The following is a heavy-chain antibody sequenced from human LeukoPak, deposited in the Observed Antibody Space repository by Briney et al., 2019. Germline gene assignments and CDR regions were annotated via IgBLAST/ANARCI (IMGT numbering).Heavy chain of an antibody. V-gene: IGHV1-69*13. Sequence: ASVKVSCKASGDTFSNYAINWVRQAPGQGLEWMGGIIPIFGTASYAQKFQGRVTITAVESTSTAYMELTSLRSQDTAVYYCARGGSSGWWSGNWFDPWGQGTLVTVSS. CDR2: IIPIFGTA. D-gene: IGHD6-19*01. J-gene: IGHJ5*02. CDR3: ARGGSSGWWSGNWFDP. CDR1: GDTFSNYA.